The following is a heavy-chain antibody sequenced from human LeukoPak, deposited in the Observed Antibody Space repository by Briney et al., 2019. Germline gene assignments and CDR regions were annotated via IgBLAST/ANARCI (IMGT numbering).Heavy chain of an antibody. D-gene: IGHD1-26*01. J-gene: IGHJ3*02. V-gene: IGHV3-21*01. CDR1: GFTVSSNY. Sequence: SGGSLRLSCAASGFTVSSNYMSWVRQAPGKGLEWVSSISSSSSYIYYADSVKGRFTISRDNAKNSLYLQMNSLRAEDTAVYYCARVKTRWEPHDAFDIWGQGTMVTVSS. CDR2: ISSSSSYI. CDR3: ARVKTRWEPHDAFDI.